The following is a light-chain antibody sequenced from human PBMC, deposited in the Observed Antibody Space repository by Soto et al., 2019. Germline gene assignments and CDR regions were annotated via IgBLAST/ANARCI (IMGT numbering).Light chain of an antibody. CDR3: QPYGGSFI. Sequence: EIVLTQSPGTLSLSPGEGATVSCRVSQSSNSKSLVWYQRKFGQAPRLLIYNTSSRATGIPDMFSGSGSGTDFTLSISRLEPEDFAVYYCQPYGGSFIFGPGTKVDF. J-gene: IGKJ3*01. CDR1: QSSNSKS. V-gene: IGKV3-20*01. CDR2: NTS.